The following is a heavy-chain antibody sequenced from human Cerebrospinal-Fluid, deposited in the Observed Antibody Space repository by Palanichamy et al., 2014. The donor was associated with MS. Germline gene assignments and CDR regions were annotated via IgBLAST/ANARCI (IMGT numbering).Heavy chain of an antibody. D-gene: IGHD5-24*01. CDR1: GGTFNSDA. J-gene: IGHJ6*02. V-gene: IGHV1-69*01. CDR3: ARVLRREGYNSYYYNGMDV. CDR2: IIPMFSIV. Sequence: VQLVQSGREVKKPGSSVKVSCKTSGGTFNSDAISWVRQAPGQGLQWMGGIIPMFSIVNYAQKFQGRVTITADESTSTADMELSSLRSEDTAVYYCARVLRREGYNSYYYNGMDVWGQGTTVTVSS.